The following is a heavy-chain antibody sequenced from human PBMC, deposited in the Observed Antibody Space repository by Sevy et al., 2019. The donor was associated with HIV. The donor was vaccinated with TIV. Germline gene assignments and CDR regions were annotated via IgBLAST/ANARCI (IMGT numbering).Heavy chain of an antibody. V-gene: IGHV3-21*01. CDR1: GFTFSSYS. D-gene: IGHD3-22*01. Sequence: GGSLRLSCAASGFTFSSYSMNWVRQAPGKGLEWVSSISSSSSYIYYGDSVKGRFTISRDNAKNSLYLQMNSLRAEDTAVYYCARASIYYDSSGYDYWGQGTLVTVSS. CDR3: ARASIYYDSSGYDY. J-gene: IGHJ4*02. CDR2: ISSSSSYI.